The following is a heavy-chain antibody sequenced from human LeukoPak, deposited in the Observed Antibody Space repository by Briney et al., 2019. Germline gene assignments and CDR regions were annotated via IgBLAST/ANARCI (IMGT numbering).Heavy chain of an antibody. D-gene: IGHD5-18*01. V-gene: IGHV3-21*01. CDR2: ISSSSSYI. CDR1: GFTFSSYS. J-gene: IGHJ4*02. CDR3: ARLDMQRIQDY. Sequence: GGSLRLSCAASGFTFSSYSMNWVRQAPGKGLEWVSSISSSSSYIYYADSVKGRFTISRDNAKNSLYLQMNSLRAEDTAVYYCARLDMQRIQDYWGQGTLVTVSS.